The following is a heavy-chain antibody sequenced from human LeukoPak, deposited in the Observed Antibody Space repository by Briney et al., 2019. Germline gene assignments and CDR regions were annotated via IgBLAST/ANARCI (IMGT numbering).Heavy chain of an antibody. CDR1: GFSFNTYG. CDR3: ATLQSRGYYPFDY. J-gene: IGHJ4*02. V-gene: IGHV3-23*01. D-gene: IGHD3-22*01. CDR2: IGGSGGST. Sequence: GGSLRLSCAASGFSFNTYGMTWVRQAPGKGMEWVSTIGGSGGSTYYADSVKGRFTVSRDDSKNTLYLQMDSLRVEDTAVFYCATLQSRGYYPFDYWGQGTLVTVSS.